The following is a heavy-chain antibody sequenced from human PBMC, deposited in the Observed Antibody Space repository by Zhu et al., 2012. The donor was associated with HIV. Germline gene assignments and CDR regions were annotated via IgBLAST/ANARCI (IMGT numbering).Heavy chain of an antibody. CDR2: IYHSGNT. J-gene: IGHJ4*02. CDR1: GYSISSGYY. Sequence: QVQLQESGPGLVKPSETLSLTCAVSGYSISSGYYWGWIRQPPGKGLEWIGSIYHSGNTHYNPSLKSRVAISVDTSRNQFSLRLSSVTAADTAVYYCARHSLSTYGVWGQGTLVTVSS. D-gene: IGHD4-17*01. CDR3: ARHSLSTYGV. V-gene: IGHV4-38-2*01.